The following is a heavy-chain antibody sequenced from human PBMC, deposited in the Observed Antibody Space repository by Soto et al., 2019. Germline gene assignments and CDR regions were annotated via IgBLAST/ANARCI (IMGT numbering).Heavy chain of an antibody. D-gene: IGHD6-19*01. J-gene: IGHJ4*02. V-gene: IGHV3-23*01. CDR1: GFNFKKFA. Sequence: EVQLLESGGGVVQPGGSLRLSCVASGFNFKKFAMAWVRQAPGEGLEWVSGISCCGGSTSYADSVKGRFSIARDDSKKTLSLQMNSLRVEDTAQHYCAKADGEQWLVPHLDNWGQGTLVTVS. CDR2: ISCCGGST. CDR3: AKADGEQWLVPHLDN.